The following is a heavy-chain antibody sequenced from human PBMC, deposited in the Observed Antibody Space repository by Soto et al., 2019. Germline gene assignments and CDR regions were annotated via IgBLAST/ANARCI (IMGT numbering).Heavy chain of an antibody. CDR1: GGSISSYY. CDR2: IYYSGST. V-gene: IGHV4-59*08. CDR3: ARRWGRTFDY. J-gene: IGHJ4*02. Sequence: QVQLQESGPGLVKPSETLSLTCTASGGSISSYYWSWIRQPPGKGLEWIGYIYYSGSTNYNPSLKSRVTRAVDTSKNQFSLKRSSVTAADTAVYYCARRWGRTFDYWGQGTLVTVSS. D-gene: IGHD7-27*01.